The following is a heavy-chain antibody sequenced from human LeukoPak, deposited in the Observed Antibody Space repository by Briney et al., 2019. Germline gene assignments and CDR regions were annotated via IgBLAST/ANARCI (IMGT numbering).Heavy chain of an antibody. CDR3: AKHRTTVTPLPRIDY. Sequence: PXXSLRLSCAAXGFTFXSYAMSWVRQAPGKGLEWVSAISGSGASTYFADSVKGRFTISRDNSKNTLYLQMDSLRAEDTAVYYCAKHRTTVTPLPRIDYWGQGTLVTVSS. CDR1: GFTFXSYA. V-gene: IGHV3-23*01. CDR2: ISGSGAST. D-gene: IGHD4-17*01. J-gene: IGHJ4*02.